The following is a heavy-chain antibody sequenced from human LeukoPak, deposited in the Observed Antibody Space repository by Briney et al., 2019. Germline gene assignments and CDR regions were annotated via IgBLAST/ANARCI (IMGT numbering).Heavy chain of an antibody. J-gene: IGHJ4*02. Sequence: GGSLRLSCAASGFNFSSYWMSWVRQAPGKGLEWVAVISYDGSNKYYADSVKGRFTISRDNSKNTLYLQMNSLRAEDTAVYYCARDSWIAVAGIFDYWGQGTLVTVSS. CDR1: GFNFSSYW. D-gene: IGHD6-19*01. V-gene: IGHV3-30-3*01. CDR2: ISYDGSNK. CDR3: ARDSWIAVAGIFDY.